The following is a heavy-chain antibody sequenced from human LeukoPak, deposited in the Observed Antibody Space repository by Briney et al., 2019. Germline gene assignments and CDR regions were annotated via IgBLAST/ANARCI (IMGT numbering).Heavy chain of an antibody. Sequence: SETLSLTCTVSGGSISSSSYYWGWIRQPPGKGLEWIGSIYHSGSTYYSPSLKSRVTISVDTSKNQFSLKLSSVTAADTAVYYCVCSVWGSYRHDYWGQGTLVTVSS. D-gene: IGHD3-16*02. CDR1: GGSISSSSYY. CDR2: IYHSGST. V-gene: IGHV4-39*07. CDR3: VCSVWGSYRHDY. J-gene: IGHJ4*02.